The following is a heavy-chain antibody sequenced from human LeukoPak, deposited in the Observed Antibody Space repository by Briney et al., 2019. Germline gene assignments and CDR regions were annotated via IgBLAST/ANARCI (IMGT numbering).Heavy chain of an antibody. CDR2: IIPIFGTA. J-gene: IGHJ6*03. CDR3: AACWDTAMVPQPYYYYYMDV. Sequence: ASVKVSCKASGGTFSSYAISWVRQAPGQGLEWMGGIIPIFGTANYAQKFQGRVTITADESTSTAYMELSSLRSEDTAVYYCAACWDTAMVPQPYYYYYMDVWGKGTTVTVSS. V-gene: IGHV1-69*13. CDR1: GGTFSSYA. D-gene: IGHD5-18*01.